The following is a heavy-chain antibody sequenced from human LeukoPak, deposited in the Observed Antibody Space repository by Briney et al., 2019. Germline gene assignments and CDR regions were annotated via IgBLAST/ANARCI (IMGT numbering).Heavy chain of an antibody. Sequence: SETLSLTCTVSGGSISRSSYYLGWIRQPPGKGLEWIGSIYYSGNTYYSPSLKSRVTISVDMSTNQFSLRLSSVTAADTAVYYCARQGGGFSNDYWGQGTLVTVSS. CDR2: IYYSGNT. D-gene: IGHD6-13*01. J-gene: IGHJ4*02. CDR3: ARQGGGFSNDY. CDR1: GGSISRSSYY. V-gene: IGHV4-39*01.